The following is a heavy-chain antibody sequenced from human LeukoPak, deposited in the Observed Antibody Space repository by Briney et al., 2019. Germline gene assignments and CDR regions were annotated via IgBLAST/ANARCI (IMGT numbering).Heavy chain of an antibody. D-gene: IGHD5-12*01. CDR1: GFTFSSYA. V-gene: IGHV3-23*01. Sequence: GGSLRLSCAASGFTFSSYAMSWVRQAPGKGLEWVSAISGSGGSIYYADSVKGRFTISRDNSKNTLYLQMNSLRAEDTAVYYCARGQRYSGYDCFDYWGQGTLVTVSS. J-gene: IGHJ4*02. CDR3: ARGQRYSGYDCFDY. CDR2: ISGSGGSI.